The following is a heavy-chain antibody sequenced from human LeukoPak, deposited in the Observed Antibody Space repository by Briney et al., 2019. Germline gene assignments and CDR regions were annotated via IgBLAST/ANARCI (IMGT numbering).Heavy chain of an antibody. Sequence: ASVKVSCKASGYTFTSYGIGWVRQAPGQGLEWMGWISAYNGNTNYAQKLQGRVSMTTDTSTSTAYMELRSLRSDDTAVYYCARMSVTMIVDPSDYWGQGTLVTVSS. CDR1: GYTFTSYG. V-gene: IGHV1-18*01. CDR2: ISAYNGNT. CDR3: ARMSVTMIVDPSDY. D-gene: IGHD3-22*01. J-gene: IGHJ4*02.